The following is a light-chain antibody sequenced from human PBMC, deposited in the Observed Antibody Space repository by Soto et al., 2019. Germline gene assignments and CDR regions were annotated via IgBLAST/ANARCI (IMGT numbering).Light chain of an antibody. V-gene: IGKV3-11*01. CDR3: QQRRKWPPLFT. CDR2: DAT. CDR1: QSVSSD. J-gene: IGKJ3*01. Sequence: EIVLTQSPATLSLSPGERATLSCRASQSVSSDLAWYQQKPGRAPTLLIYDATNRATGIPARFSGSGSGTDFTLTIRSLEPEDFAVYYCQQRRKWPPLFTFGPGTKVDIK.